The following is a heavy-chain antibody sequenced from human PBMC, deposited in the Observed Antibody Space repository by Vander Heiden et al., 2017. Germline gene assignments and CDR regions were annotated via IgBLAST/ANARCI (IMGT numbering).Heavy chain of an antibody. CDR1: GFTFGDYA. D-gene: IGHD3-3*01. J-gene: IGHJ4*02. CDR2: IRSKAYGGTT. Sequence: EVQLVESGGGLVKPGRSLRLSCTASGFTFGDYAMRGFRQAPGKGLEWVGFIRSKAYGGTTEYAASVKGRFTISRDDSKSIAYLQMNSLKTEDTAVYYCTRDPQYYDFWSGYSPFDYWGQGPLVAVSS. V-gene: IGHV3-49*05. CDR3: TRDPQYYDFWSGYSPFDY.